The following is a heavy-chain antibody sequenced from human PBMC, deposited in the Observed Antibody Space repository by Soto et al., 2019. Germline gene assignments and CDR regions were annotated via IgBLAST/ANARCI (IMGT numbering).Heavy chain of an antibody. CDR2: ISFNGNSL. Sequence: GGSLRLSCTASEFSSSSYAMHWIRQSPGKGLEWVAVISFNGNSLHYADSVKDRFTISRDNSKSTLYLQMNNMGTEDTAVYYCARTFDTITYYFDYWGQGTLVTVSS. J-gene: IGHJ4*02. V-gene: IGHV3-30-3*01. CDR3: ARTFDTITYYFDY. D-gene: IGHD3-9*01. CDR1: EFSSSSYA.